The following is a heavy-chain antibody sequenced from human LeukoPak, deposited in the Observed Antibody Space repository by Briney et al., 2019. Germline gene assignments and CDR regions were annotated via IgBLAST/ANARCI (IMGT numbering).Heavy chain of an antibody. J-gene: IGHJ4*02. CDR3: ASEIIFGSFDY. CDR2: ISWNSGSR. CDR1: GFTFHDSA. D-gene: IGHD3-3*01. V-gene: IGHV3-9*01. Sequence: GGSLRLSCAASGFTFHDSAMHWVRQAPGKGLEWVSGISWNSGSRAYVDSVKGRFTISRDNSKNTLYLQMNSLRAEDTAVYYCASEIIFGSFDYWGQGTLVTVSS.